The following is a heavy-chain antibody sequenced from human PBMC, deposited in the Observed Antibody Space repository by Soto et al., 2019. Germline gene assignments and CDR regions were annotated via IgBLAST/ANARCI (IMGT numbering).Heavy chain of an antibody. V-gene: IGHV3-15*05. D-gene: IGHD2-21*01. CDR3: TTLCELRSY. CDR1: GLTFSHAW. Sequence: EVNLVESGGGLVKPGGSLRLSCAASGLTFSHAWMSWVRQAPGKGLEWIGHIKDKAEGATTDYAANVRGRFVISRDDSRRTAFLQMRSLDVEDTAVYYCTTLCELRSYWGQGTLVTVSS. CDR2: IKDKAEGATT. J-gene: IGHJ4*02.